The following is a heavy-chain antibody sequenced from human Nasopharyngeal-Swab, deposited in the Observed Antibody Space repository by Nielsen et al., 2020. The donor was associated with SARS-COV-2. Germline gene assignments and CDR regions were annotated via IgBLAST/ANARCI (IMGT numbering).Heavy chain of an antibody. Sequence: SETLSLTCAVYGGSVSNYYWSWIRQPPGEGLEWIGEINRFGSTNYNPSLKSRVSMSRDTTKNHFSLNLSSVTAADTAVYYCATVKGSALWYSRSFDYWGQGALVTVSS. CDR2: INRFGST. V-gene: IGHV4-34*01. J-gene: IGHJ4*02. CDR3: ATVKGSALWYSRSFDY. D-gene: IGHD2-21*01. CDR1: GGSVSNYY.